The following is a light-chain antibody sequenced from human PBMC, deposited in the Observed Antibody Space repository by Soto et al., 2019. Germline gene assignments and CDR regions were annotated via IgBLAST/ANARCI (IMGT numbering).Light chain of an antibody. CDR1: QSVSSY. CDR2: DAS. J-gene: IGKJ5*01. CDR3: QHRYDWLIT. V-gene: IGKV3-11*01. Sequence: ESVWTQSPATLSLSPGERHTLSCRASQSVSSYLAWYQQKPGQXPRXXIYDASNRATGIPARFSGSVYGTDCTLTVSSLETEDGTVYECQHRYDWLITFCQGTRRENK.